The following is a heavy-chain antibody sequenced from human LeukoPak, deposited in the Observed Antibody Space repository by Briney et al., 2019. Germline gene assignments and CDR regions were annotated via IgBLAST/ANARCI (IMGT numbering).Heavy chain of an antibody. V-gene: IGHV1-69*05. J-gene: IGHJ1*01. D-gene: IGHD6-19*01. CDR3: AREMVYSSGWYRDPGYFQH. CDR2: IIPIFGTA. Sequence: SVKVSCTASGGTFSSYAISWVRQAPGQGLEWMGRIIPIFGTANYAQKFQGRVTITTDESTSTAYMELSSLRSEDTAVYYCAREMVYSSGWYRDPGYFQHWGQGTLVTVSS. CDR1: GGTFSSYA.